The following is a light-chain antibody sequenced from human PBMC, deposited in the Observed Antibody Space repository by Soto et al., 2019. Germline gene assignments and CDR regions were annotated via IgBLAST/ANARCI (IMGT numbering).Light chain of an antibody. CDR2: EVS. J-gene: IGLJ2*01. Sequence: QSVLTQPASVSGSPGQSIPISCTGTSSDVGSYNLVSWYQQHPGKAPKLMIYEVSKRPSGVSNHFSGSKSGNTASLTISGLQTEDEADYYCCSYASSGTMLFGEGTKLTVL. V-gene: IGLV2-23*02. CDR3: CSYASSGTML. CDR1: SSDVGSYNL.